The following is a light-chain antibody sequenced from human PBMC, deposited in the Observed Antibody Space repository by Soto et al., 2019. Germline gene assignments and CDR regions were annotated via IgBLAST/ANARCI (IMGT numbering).Light chain of an antibody. CDR1: QSINDK. CDR3: QQYHIWPPLT. V-gene: IGKV3-15*01. CDR2: GAS. Sequence: EIVMTQSPATLSVSPGERATLSCRASQSINDKLAWYRQRPRRPPRLLFYGASTRASNVPARFSGSGSGTEFTLTIRSLQSEDFAVYYCQQYHIWPPLTFGGGTRVEIK. J-gene: IGKJ4*01.